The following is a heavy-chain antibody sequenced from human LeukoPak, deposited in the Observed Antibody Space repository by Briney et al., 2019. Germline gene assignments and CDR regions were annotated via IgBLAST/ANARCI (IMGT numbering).Heavy chain of an antibody. CDR1: GFNFNSHW. J-gene: IGHJ4*02. V-gene: IGHV3-74*01. D-gene: IGHD6-19*01. CDR2: IDVDGSIT. Sequence: GGSLRLSCAASGFNFNSHWMHWVRQGPGKGLVWVSRIDVDGSITNYADSVKGRFTISRDNAKNTLYLQMNSLSDEDTAMYYCTGESAARGISVADYWGQGTQVTVSS. CDR3: TGESAARGISVADY.